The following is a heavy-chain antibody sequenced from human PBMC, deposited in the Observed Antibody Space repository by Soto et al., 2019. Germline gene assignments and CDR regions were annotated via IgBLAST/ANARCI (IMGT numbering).Heavy chain of an antibody. CDR2: IYWNDDK. J-gene: IGHJ4*02. V-gene: IGHV2-5*01. CDR3: ATNNYIWGSYRSPFDY. CDR1: GFSLSTSGMG. D-gene: IGHD3-16*02. Sequence: QITLKESGPTLVKPTQTLTLTCTCSGFSLSTSGMGVGWIRQPPGKALKWLALIYWNDDKRYSPSLKSKLTITKDTSKNQVVLTVTNMDPVDTATYYCATNNYIWGSYRSPFDYWGQGTLVTVSS.